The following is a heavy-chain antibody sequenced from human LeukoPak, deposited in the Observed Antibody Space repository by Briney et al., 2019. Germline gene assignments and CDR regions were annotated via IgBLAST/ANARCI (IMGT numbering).Heavy chain of an antibody. CDR3: ARDRGGKVDTGAVEY. D-gene: IGHD5-18*01. CDR2: INGDGGGV. CDR1: KFTFRYYA. Sequence: PGGSLRLSCVGSKFTFRYYAMHWVRQAPGRGLEWVAGINGDGGGVAYADSVVGRFTISRDYAETSLYLQMNSLRPEDTALYYCARDRGGKVDTGAVEYWGQGTQVAVSS. J-gene: IGHJ4*02. V-gene: IGHV3-9*01.